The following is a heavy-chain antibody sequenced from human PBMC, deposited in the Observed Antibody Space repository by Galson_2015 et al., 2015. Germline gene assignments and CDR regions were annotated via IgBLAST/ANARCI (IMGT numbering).Heavy chain of an antibody. CDR2: INDNGDVT. CDR1: GFIFSNYA. J-gene: IGHJ2*01. Sequence: SLRLSCAASGFIFSNYAMHWVRQAPGKGPEHVSAINDNGDVTRYVDSVKGRFTISRDNSKNTMYLQMNSLGAEDMAVYYCARVRRDKWGSPWYFELWGRGTPVTVSS. CDR3: ARVRRDKWGSPWYFEL. D-gene: IGHD1-26*01. V-gene: IGHV3-64*02.